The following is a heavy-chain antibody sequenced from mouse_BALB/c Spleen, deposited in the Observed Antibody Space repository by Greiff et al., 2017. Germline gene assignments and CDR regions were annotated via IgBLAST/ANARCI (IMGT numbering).Heavy chain of an antibody. CDR1: GDSITSGY. D-gene: IGHD2-1*01. Sequence: ESGPSLVKPSQTLSLTCSVTGDSITSGYWNWIRKFPGNKLEYMGYISYSGSTYYNPSLKSRISITRDTSKNQYYLQLNSVTTEDTATYYCARWDYGNYGYFDVWGAGTTVTVSS. V-gene: IGHV3-8*02. J-gene: IGHJ1*01. CDR2: ISYSGST. CDR3: ARWDYGNYGYFDV.